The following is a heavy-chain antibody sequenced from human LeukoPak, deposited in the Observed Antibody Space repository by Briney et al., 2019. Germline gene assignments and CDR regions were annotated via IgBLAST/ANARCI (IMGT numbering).Heavy chain of an antibody. CDR1: GFTFSSYG. V-gene: IGHV3-30*02. CDR2: IRYDGSNI. Sequence: TGGSLRLSCAASGFTFSSYGMHWGRQATGKGLKWVAFIRYDGSNIYYADSVKGRFTISRDNSKNTLYLQMNSLRAEDTAVYYCAKDQYDYGSGSYGFDYWGQGTLVTVSS. J-gene: IGHJ4*02. CDR3: AKDQYDYGSGSYGFDY. D-gene: IGHD3-10*01.